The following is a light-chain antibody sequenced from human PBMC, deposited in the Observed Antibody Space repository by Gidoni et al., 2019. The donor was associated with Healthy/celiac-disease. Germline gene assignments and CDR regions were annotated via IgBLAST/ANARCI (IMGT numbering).Light chain of an antibody. J-gene: IGKJ4*01. CDR1: QSVSSY. CDR3: QQRSNWPPLT. Sequence: EIVLTQSPATLSLSPGERATLSCRASQSVSSYLAWYQQKPGQAPRLRIYDASNRATGIPARFSGSGSGTDFTRTISSLEPEDFAVYYCQQRSNWPPLTFGGGTKVGIK. V-gene: IGKV3-11*01. CDR2: DAS.